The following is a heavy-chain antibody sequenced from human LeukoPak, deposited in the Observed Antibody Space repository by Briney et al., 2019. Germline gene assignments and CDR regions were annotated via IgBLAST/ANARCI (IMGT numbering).Heavy chain of an antibody. CDR1: GFTFSSYG. CDR2: IAYHGGAV. D-gene: IGHD3-16*02. V-gene: IGHV3-30*18. CDR3: AKQSFRMVNYFDY. Sequence: GRSLRLSCAASGFTFSSYGMHWVRQAPGKGLEWVAVIAYHGGAVYYADSAKGRFTISRDNSKNTVDLQLNSLRAEDSAVYYCAKQSFRMVNYFDYWGQGTLVTVSS. J-gene: IGHJ4*02.